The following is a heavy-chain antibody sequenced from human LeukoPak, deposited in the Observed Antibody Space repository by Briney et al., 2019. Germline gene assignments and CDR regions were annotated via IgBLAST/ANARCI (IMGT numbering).Heavy chain of an antibody. Sequence: GGSLRLSCAGSGFTFSSNYMSWVGQAPGKGLEGVSVIYSGGSTYYADSVKGRFTISRDNSKNTLYLQMNSLRAEDTAVYYCASTSYSSGWTLDYWGQGTPVTVSS. V-gene: IGHV3-53*01. D-gene: IGHD6-19*01. CDR1: GFTFSSNY. J-gene: IGHJ4*02. CDR2: IYSGGST. CDR3: ASTSYSSGWTLDY.